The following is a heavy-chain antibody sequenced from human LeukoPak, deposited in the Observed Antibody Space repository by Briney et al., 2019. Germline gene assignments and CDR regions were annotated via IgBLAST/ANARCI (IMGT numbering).Heavy chain of an antibody. CDR1: GFTFSSYS. Sequence: GGSLRLSCAASGFTFSSYSMNWVRQAPGKGLEWVAVMSYDGRNKYYADSVKGRFTISGDNSKNTLHLQMNSLRAEDTAVYYCARDYDFYCSGGSCYSPRLSDYWGQGTLVTVSS. D-gene: IGHD2-15*01. J-gene: IGHJ4*02. CDR3: ARDYDFYCSGGSCYSPRLSDY. V-gene: IGHV3-30*03. CDR2: MSYDGRNK.